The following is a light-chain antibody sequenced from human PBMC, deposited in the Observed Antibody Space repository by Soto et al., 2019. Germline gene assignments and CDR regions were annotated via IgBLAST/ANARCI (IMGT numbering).Light chain of an antibody. V-gene: IGKV1-27*01. CDR2: GAS. J-gene: IGKJ3*01. CDR1: QAIGNY. Sequence: DVQMTQSPSSLSASVGDRVTIACRTSQAIGNYLAWYQQKPGKVPELLIFGASTLQSGVPSRFSGSGSGTDFTLTISSLQPEDGATYYCQNYKRAPLTFGPGTKVDIK. CDR3: QNYKRAPLT.